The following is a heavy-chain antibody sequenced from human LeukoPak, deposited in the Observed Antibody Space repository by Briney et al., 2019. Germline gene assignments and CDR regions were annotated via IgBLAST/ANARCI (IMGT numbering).Heavy chain of an antibody. CDR2: IKSSGSS. CDR3: ARDGTVATNWFDP. J-gene: IGHJ5*02. Sequence: SETLSLTCTVSGGSVSSYYWSWIRQPPGKGLEWIGYIKSSGSSNYNPSLKSRVTISMDTSKNQFSPRLNSVTAADTAVYYCARDGTVATNWFDPWGQGTLVTVSS. CDR1: GGSVSSYY. V-gene: IGHV4-59*02. D-gene: IGHD5-12*01.